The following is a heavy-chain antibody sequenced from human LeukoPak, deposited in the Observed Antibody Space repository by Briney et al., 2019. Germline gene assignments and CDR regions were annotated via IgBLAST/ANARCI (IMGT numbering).Heavy chain of an antibody. V-gene: IGHV3-23*01. CDR2: ISGSGGST. Sequence: GGSLRLSCAASGFTFSSYAMSRVRQAPGNGLEWGSAISGSGGSTYYADSVKGRFTISRDNSKNTLYLQMNSLRAEDTAVYYCAKDWKTYYDFWSGYLYFDYWGQGTLVTVSS. J-gene: IGHJ4*02. D-gene: IGHD3-3*01. CDR1: GFTFSSYA. CDR3: AKDWKTYYDFWSGYLYFDY.